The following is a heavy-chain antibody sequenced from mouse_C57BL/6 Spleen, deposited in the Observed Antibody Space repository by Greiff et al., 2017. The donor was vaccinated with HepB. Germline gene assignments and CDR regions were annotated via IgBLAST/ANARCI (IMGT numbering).Heavy chain of an antibody. D-gene: IGHD1-1*02. CDR2: IYPGDGDT. J-gene: IGHJ4*01. CDR3: ASEGPGTHYYAMDY. CDR1: GYAFSSSW. V-gene: IGHV1-82*01. Sequence: VQLQQSGPELVKPGASVKISCKASGYAFSSSWMNWVKQRPGKGLEWIGRIYPGDGDTNYNGKFKGKATLTADKSSSTAYMQLSSLTSEDSAVYFWASEGPGTHYYAMDYWGQGTSVTVSS.